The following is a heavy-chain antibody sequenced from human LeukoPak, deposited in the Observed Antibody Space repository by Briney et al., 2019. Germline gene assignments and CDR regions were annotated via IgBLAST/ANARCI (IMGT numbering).Heavy chain of an antibody. V-gene: IGHV3-23*01. CDR2: ISGSGGST. CDR1: GFTFSSYA. D-gene: IGHD2-2*02. Sequence: PGGSLRLSCAASGFTFSSYAMSWVRQAPGKGLEWVSAISGSGGSTYYADSVKGRFTISRDNSKNTLYLQMNSLRAEDTAVYYCARDGGSGCSSTSCYKAHYYYYGMDVWGQGTTVTVSS. J-gene: IGHJ6*02. CDR3: ARDGGSGCSSTSCYKAHYYYYGMDV.